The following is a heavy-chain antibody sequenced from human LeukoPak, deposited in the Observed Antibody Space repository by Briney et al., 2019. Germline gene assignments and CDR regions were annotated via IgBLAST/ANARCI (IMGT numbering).Heavy chain of an antibody. J-gene: IGHJ6*03. CDR2: INHSGST. Sequence: SETLSLTCAVYGGSFSGYYWSWIRQPPGKGLEWIGEINHSGSTNYNPSLKSRVTIPVDASKNQFSLKLSSVTAADTAVYYCARGRAAAGTIYYYYMDVWGKGTTVTVSS. CDR1: GGSFSGYY. V-gene: IGHV4-34*01. D-gene: IGHD6-13*01. CDR3: ARGRAAAGTIYYYYMDV.